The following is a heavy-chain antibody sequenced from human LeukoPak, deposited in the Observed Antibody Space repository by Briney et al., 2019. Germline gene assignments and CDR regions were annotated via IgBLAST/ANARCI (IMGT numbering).Heavy chain of an antibody. V-gene: IGHV4-61*02. CDR2: TYNSGST. D-gene: IGHD4-17*01. CDR1: SFSISSGSYY. J-gene: IGHJ4*02. Sequence: SQTLSFTCTVSSFSISSGSYYWRWLRQPPGKRLEWIGRTYNSGSTNYNTSLMSFVTISVDTSKNQFFLKLSSETTAEPALSYCARDTVRFSSFDYWGQGTLVTVSS. CDR3: ARDTVRFSSFDY.